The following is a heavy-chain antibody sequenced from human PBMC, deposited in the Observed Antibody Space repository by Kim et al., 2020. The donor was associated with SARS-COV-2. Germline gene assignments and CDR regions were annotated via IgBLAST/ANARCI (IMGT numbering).Heavy chain of an antibody. D-gene: IGHD3-10*01. Sequence: SETLSLTCAVYGGSFSGYYWSWIRQPPGKGLDWIGEINHSGSTNYNPSLKSRVTISVDTSKNQFSLKLSSVTAADTAVYYCARSRKYYYGSGSYYKWDY. CDR2: INHSGST. J-gene: IGHJ4*01. CDR3: ARSRKYYYGSGSYYKWDY. CDR1: GGSFSGYY. V-gene: IGHV4-34*01.